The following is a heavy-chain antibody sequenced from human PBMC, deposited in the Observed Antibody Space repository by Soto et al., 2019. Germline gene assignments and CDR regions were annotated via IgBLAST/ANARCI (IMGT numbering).Heavy chain of an antibody. D-gene: IGHD5-18*01. CDR2: IYYSGST. J-gene: IGHJ6*03. Sequence: SETLSLTCTVSGGSISSYYWIRIRQPPGKGLEWIGYIYYSGSTNYNPSLKSRVTISVDTPKNQFSLKLSSVTAADTAVYYCARGDTYYYMDVWGKGTTVTVSS. V-gene: IGHV4-59*01. CDR3: ARGDTYYYMDV. CDR1: GGSISSYY.